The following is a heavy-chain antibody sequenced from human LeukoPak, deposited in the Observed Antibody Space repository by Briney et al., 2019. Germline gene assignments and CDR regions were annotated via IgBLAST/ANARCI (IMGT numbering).Heavy chain of an antibody. D-gene: IGHD6-13*01. CDR1: GFTFSRNG. J-gene: IGHJ3*02. V-gene: IGHV3-30*02. Sequence: GGSLRLSCAASGFTFSRNGMHWVRQAPGKGLEWVAFIRYDGSNKYYADSVKGRFTISRDNSKNTLYVQMNSLRPGDTAVYYCAREKGLYSNSWYGSPSDAFDMWGQGTMVTVSS. CDR2: IRYDGSNK. CDR3: AREKGLYSNSWYGSPSDAFDM.